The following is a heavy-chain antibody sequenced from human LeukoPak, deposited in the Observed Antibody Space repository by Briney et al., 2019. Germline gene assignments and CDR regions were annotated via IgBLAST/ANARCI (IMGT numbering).Heavy chain of an antibody. J-gene: IGHJ4*02. Sequence: PGGSLRLSCAASGFTFINYGMHWVRQAPGKGLEWVAFIWYDGSNKYYADSLKGRFTISRDNSKNTLYLQMNSMRPDDTAVYYCAKDCGGDCYSGHDYWGQGTLVTVSS. D-gene: IGHD2-21*01. CDR3: AKDCGGDCYSGHDY. CDR1: GFTFINYG. CDR2: IWYDGSNK. V-gene: IGHV3-30*02.